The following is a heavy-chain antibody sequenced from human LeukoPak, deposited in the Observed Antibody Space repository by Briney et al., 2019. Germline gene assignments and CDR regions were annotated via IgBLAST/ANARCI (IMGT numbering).Heavy chain of an antibody. Sequence: SETLSLTCTVSGGSISSSSSYWGWIRQPPGKGLEWIGSFYYSGSTYYNPSLKSRLTISVVPSKNQFLLKLTSVTAADTAVYYCARHDPHAHFDYWGQGTLVTVSS. CDR3: ARHDPHAHFDY. J-gene: IGHJ4*02. CDR1: GGSISSSSSY. CDR2: FYYSGST. V-gene: IGHV4-39*01.